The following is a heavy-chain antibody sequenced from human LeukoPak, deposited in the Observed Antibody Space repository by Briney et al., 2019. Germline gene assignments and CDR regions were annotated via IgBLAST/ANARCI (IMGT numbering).Heavy chain of an antibody. CDR1: GGSFSNHY. D-gene: IGHD2-2*01. CDR3: ARDGYRYCSSTSCQRGFDY. V-gene: IGHV4-4*07. Sequence: SETLSLTCTVSGGSFSNHYWSWIRQPAGRGLEWIGRIHTSGTTYHNPSLKSRVTISVDTSKNQFSLKLSSVTAADTAVYYCARDGYRYCSSTSCQRGFDYWGQGTLVTVSS. J-gene: IGHJ4*02. CDR2: IHTSGTT.